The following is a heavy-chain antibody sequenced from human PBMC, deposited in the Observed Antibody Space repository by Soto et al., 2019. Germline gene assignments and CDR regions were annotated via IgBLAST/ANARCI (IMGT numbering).Heavy chain of an antibody. CDR3: AKDRDIVVVISRVLDY. J-gene: IGHJ4*02. CDR1: GFTFSSYG. CDR2: ISYDGSKK. D-gene: IGHD3-22*01. Sequence: QVQLVESGGGVVQPGRSLRLSCAASGFTFSSYGMHWVRQAPGKGLEWVAVISYDGSKKYYADSVKGRFTISRDNSKNTLFLQMNSLRAEDTAVYYCAKDRDIVVVISRVLDYWGQGTRVTVSS. V-gene: IGHV3-30*18.